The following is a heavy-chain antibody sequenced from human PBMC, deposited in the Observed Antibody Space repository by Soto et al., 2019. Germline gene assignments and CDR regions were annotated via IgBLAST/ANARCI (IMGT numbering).Heavy chain of an antibody. D-gene: IGHD3-3*01. J-gene: IGHJ6*02. Sequence: PPETVCLPYNVSGGTIRSGDNYLSWIRQPPGKGLEWIGYIYSSGSPYYNPSLKSRVTISVDRSKNQFSLKLSSVTAADTAVSYCARDPPRTFGHRHVRRHGLTVSVS. CDR3: ARDPPRTFGHRHV. CDR1: GGTIRSGDNY. CDR2: IYSSGSP. V-gene: IGHV4-30-4*01.